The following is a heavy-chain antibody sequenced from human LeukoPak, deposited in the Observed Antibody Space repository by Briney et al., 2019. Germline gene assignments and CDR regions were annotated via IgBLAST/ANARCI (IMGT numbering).Heavy chain of an antibody. V-gene: IGHV4-39*07. Sequence: SETLSLTCTVSGGSISSSSYYWGWIRQPPGKGLEWIGSIYYSGSTYYNPSLKSRVTISVDTSKNQFSLKLSSVTAADTAVYYCAIRGVEVAEDAFDIWGQGTMVTVSS. CDR1: GGSISSSSYY. CDR2: IYYSGST. J-gene: IGHJ3*02. D-gene: IGHD6-19*01. CDR3: AIRGVEVAEDAFDI.